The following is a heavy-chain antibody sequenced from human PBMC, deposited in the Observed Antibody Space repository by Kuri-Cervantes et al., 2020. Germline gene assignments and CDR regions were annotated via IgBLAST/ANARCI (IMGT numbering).Heavy chain of an antibody. Sequence: GSLRLSCTVSGGSISSYYWSWIRQPPGKGLEWIGYIYYSGSTNYNPSLKSRVTISVDTSKNQFSLKLSSVTAADTAVYYCARDQYYYGSGSYSTHQHVWGKGTTVTVSS. V-gene: IGHV4-59*01. J-gene: IGHJ6*04. CDR3: ARDQYYYGSGSYSTHQHV. D-gene: IGHD3-10*01. CDR2: IYYSGST. CDR1: GGSISSYY.